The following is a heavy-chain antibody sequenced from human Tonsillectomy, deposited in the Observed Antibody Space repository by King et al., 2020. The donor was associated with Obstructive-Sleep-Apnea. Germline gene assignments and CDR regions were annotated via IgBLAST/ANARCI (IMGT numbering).Heavy chain of an antibody. D-gene: IGHD3-16*02. V-gene: IGHV4-31*03. CDR1: GGSISSGGYY. CDR2: SYYTVTT. Sequence: QLQESGPGLVKPSQTLSLTCTVSGGSISSGGYYWSWIRQHPGKGLEWIGYSYYTVTTYYNPSLKSRVTISVDTSKNQFSLKLSSVTAADTAVYYCARGHDYVWGNYRVFDYWGQGTLVTVSS. CDR3: ARGHDYVWGNYRVFDY. J-gene: IGHJ4*02.